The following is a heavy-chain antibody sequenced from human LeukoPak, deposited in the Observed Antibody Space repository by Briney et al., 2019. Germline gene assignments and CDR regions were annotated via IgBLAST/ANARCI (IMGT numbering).Heavy chain of an antibody. CDR1: GFTFNNYN. J-gene: IGHJ6*03. CDR2: ITISGTYI. V-gene: IGHV3-21*01. Sequence: GGSLRLSCAASGFTFNNYNMNWVRQAPGKALEWVSSITISGTYIFYADSVNDRFTISRDNATNSLYLQINSLGPEDTAVYFCARDPYSGNYGSYYYYYMDVWGKGTTVTVSS. D-gene: IGHD3-22*01. CDR3: ARDPYSGNYGSYYYYYMDV.